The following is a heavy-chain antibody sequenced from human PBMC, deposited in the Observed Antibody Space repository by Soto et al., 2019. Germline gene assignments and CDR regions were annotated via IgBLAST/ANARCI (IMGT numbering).Heavy chain of an antibody. V-gene: IGHV6-1*01. CDR1: GDSVSTNSAT. J-gene: IGHJ6*02. CDR3: ARARIAVAGHRSYCYGTDV. D-gene: IGHD6-19*01. Sequence: SQTLSLTCVISGDSVSTNSATWNWIRQSPSRGLEWLGRTYLRSKWYNDYAVSVKSRITISTDTYKNQFSLQLNSVTPEDTAVYYCARARIAVAGHRSYCYGTDVWGQGTTVNLSS. CDR2: TYLRSKWYN.